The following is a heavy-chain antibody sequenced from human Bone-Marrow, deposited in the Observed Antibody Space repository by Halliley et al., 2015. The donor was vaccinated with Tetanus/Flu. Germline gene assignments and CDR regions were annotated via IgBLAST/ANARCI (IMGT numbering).Heavy chain of an antibody. CDR2: IYYSENT. CDR1: GGSISTYY. J-gene: IGHJ4*02. D-gene: IGHD6-19*01. V-gene: IGHV4-59*01. CDR3: ASHSGWANFDY. Sequence: TLSLTCTVSGGSISTYYLSWIRQPPGKGLEGIGYIYYSENTNYNPSLKRRATISVDTSKNQFSLRLTSVTAADTAVYYCASHSGWANFDYWGQGILVNVSS.